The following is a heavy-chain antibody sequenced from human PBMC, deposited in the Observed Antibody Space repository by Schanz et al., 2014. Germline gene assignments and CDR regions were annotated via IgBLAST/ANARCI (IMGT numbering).Heavy chain of an antibody. V-gene: IGHV3-53*01. CDR2: IYSGGST. Sequence: EVQLVESGGGLIQPGGSLRLSCAASGFTVSSNYMSWVRQAPGKGLEWVAVIYSGGSTFYTDSVKGRFTISRDNAKNTLYLQMNSLRAGDTAVYYCTRGDYGGEHTSYYYGMDVWGQGTTVTVSS. CDR1: GFTVSSNY. CDR3: TRGDYGGEHTSYYYGMDV. D-gene: IGHD4-17*01. J-gene: IGHJ6*02.